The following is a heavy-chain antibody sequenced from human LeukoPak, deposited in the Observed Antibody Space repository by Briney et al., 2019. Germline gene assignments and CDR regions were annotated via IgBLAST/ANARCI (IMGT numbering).Heavy chain of an antibody. Sequence: SETLSLTCAVYGGSFSAYYWSWIRQPPGEGLEWIGEINHSGSTNYNPSLKSQVTISVDTSKNQFSLKLSSVTAADTAVYYCARATSITVIVVAKYYFDYWGQGALVTVSS. CDR2: INHSGST. V-gene: IGHV4-34*01. CDR3: ARATSITVIVVAKYYFDY. D-gene: IGHD3-22*01. CDR1: GGSFSAYY. J-gene: IGHJ4*02.